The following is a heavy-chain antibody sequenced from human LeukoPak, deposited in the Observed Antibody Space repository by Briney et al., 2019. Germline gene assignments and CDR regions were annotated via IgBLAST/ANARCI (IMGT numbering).Heavy chain of an antibody. CDR1: GYTFTSYG. V-gene: IGHV1-69*13. J-gene: IGHJ5*02. D-gene: IGHD3-3*01. CDR2: IIPIFGTA. Sequence: SVKVSCKASGYTFTSYGISWVRQAPGQGLEWMGGIIPIFGTANYAQKFQGRVTITADESTSTAYMELSSLRSEDTAVYYCARLVGVVLYNWFDPWGQGTLVTVSS. CDR3: ARLVGVVLYNWFDP.